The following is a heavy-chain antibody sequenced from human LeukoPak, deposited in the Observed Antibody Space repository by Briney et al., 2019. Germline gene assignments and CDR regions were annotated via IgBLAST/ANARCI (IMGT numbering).Heavy chain of an antibody. CDR3: ARAGGDYGDYYHYCYYMDV. V-gene: IGHV1-46*01. D-gene: IGHD4-17*01. CDR2: INPSGGST. J-gene: IGHJ6*03. CDR1: GYTFTSYY. Sequence: GASVKVSCKASGYTFTSYYMHWVRQAPGQGLEWMGIINPSGGSTSYAQKFQGRVTMTRDTSINTAYMELSSLTSEDTAVYYCARAGGDYGDYYHYCYYMDVWGSGTTVTVSS.